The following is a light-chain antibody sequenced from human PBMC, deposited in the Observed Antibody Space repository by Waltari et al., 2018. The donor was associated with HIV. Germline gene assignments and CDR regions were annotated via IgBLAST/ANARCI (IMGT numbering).Light chain of an antibody. J-gene: IGLJ1*01. V-gene: IGLV2-14*03. Sequence: QSALTQPASVSGSHGQSITISCTGTSSDVGDFNSVSWYQQHPGKAPKLMIYDVTKRPSGVSNRFSGSRSGSTASLTISGLQPEDEADYYCSSYTNSSPYVFGTGTKVTVL. CDR1: SSDVGDFNS. CDR3: SSYTNSSPYV. CDR2: DVT.